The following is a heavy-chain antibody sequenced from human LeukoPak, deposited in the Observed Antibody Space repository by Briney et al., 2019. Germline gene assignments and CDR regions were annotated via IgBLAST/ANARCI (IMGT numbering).Heavy chain of an antibody. CDR1: GCSISSGGYS. V-gene: IGHV4-30-2*01. Sequence: SETLSLTCAVSGCSISSGGYSWSWIRQPPGKGLEWIGYIYHSGSTYYNPSLKSRVTISVDRSKNQFSLKLSSVTAADTAVYYCARAQGDGKELLWFGEPSYYFDYWGQGTLVTVSS. CDR3: ARAQGDGKELLWFGEPSYYFDY. D-gene: IGHD3-10*01. CDR2: IYHSGST. J-gene: IGHJ4*02.